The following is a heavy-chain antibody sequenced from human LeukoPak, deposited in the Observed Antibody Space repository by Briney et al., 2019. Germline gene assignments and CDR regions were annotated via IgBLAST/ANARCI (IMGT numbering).Heavy chain of an antibody. Sequence: ASVKVSCKASGYTFTSYGISWVRQAPGQGLEWMGWISAYNGNTNYAQKPQGRVTMTTDTSTSTAYMELRSLRSDDTAVYYCARDWEYGYGDYVGHAFDIWGQGTMVTVSS. CDR3: ARDWEYGYGDYVGHAFDI. J-gene: IGHJ3*02. D-gene: IGHD4-17*01. CDR1: GYTFTSYG. CDR2: ISAYNGNT. V-gene: IGHV1-18*01.